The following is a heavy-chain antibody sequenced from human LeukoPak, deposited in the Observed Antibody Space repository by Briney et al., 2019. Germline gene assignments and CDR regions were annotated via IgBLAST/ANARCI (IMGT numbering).Heavy chain of an antibody. D-gene: IGHD4-17*01. CDR1: GFTVSSTY. CDR2: LYRDGST. V-gene: IGHV3-53*01. Sequence: GGSLRLSCAASGFTVSSTYMSWVRQAPGKGLEWVSVLYRDGSTYYADSVKGRFTISGDNSKNTLYLQMKSLRAEDTAVYYCARDQLTETTSGWGQGTLVTVSS. CDR3: ARDQLTETTSG. J-gene: IGHJ4*02.